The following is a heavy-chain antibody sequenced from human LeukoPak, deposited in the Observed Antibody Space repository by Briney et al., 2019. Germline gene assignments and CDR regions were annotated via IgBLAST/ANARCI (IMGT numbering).Heavy chain of an antibody. V-gene: IGHV4-59*08. CDR3: ARHATVRGVIGY. D-gene: IGHD3-10*01. CDR2: IYYSGST. J-gene: IGHJ4*02. Sequence: PSETLSLTCTVSGGXISSYYCSWIRQPPGKGLEWIGYIYYSGSTNYNPSLKSRVTISVDTSKNQFSLKLSSMTAADTAVYYCARHATVRGVIGYWGQGTLVTVSS. CDR1: GGXISSYY.